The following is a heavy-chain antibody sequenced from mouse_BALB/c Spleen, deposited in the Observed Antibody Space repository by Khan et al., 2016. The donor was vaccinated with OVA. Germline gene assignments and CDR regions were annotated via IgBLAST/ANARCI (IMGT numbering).Heavy chain of an antibody. CDR1: GHTFTNYG. D-gene: IGHD2-10*01. Sequence: QIQLVQSGPELKKPGETVKISCKASGHTFTNYGMNWVKQAPGKGLKWMGWINTYTGEPTYADDFNGRFAFSLETSANTAYLQIINLKNEDTATYCCARPPYFSYAMDNGGQGTSVTVSS. V-gene: IGHV9-3-1*01. J-gene: IGHJ4*01. CDR2: INTYTGEP. CDR3: ARPPYFSYAMDN.